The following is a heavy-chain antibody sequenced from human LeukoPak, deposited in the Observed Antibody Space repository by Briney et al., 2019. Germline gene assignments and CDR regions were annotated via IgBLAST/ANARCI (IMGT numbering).Heavy chain of an antibody. CDR1: GFTFTNYP. CDR2: ISYDGSDK. V-gene: IGHV3-30*04. J-gene: IGHJ4*02. Sequence: GRSLRLSCAASGFTFTNYPMHWVRQAPGKGLEWVAVISYDGSDKYHADSVKGRFTISRDNSKNTLYLQMNSLRAEDTAVYYCARDHSIAAADYYFDYWGQGTLVTVSS. CDR3: ARDHSIAAADYYFDY. D-gene: IGHD6-13*01.